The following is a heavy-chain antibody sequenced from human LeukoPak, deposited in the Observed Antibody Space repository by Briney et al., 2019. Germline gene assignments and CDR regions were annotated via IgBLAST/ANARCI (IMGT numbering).Heavy chain of an antibody. J-gene: IGHJ4*02. CDR2: ISAYNGNT. Sequence: GASVKVSCKASGYTFTSYGISWVRQAPGQGLEWMGWISAYNGNTRYAQKVQGRVTMTKDTSTTTVYMELRSLRSDDTAVYFCTRDLGVDTSMIFFDYWGQGTMVTVSS. CDR3: TRDLGVDTSMIFFDY. D-gene: IGHD5-18*01. CDR1: GYTFTSYG. V-gene: IGHV1-18*01.